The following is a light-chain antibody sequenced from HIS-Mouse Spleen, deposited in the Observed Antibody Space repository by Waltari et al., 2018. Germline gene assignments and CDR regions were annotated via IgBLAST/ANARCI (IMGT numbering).Light chain of an antibody. CDR1: SSDVGGYNY. CDR2: DVS. CDR3: CSYAGSYTVV. J-gene: IGLJ2*01. Sequence: QSALTQPRSVYGSPGQSVTIPCTGTSSDVGGYNYVSWYQQHPGKAPKLMIYDVSKRPSGVPDRFSGSKSGNTASLTISGLQAEDEADYYCCSYAGSYTVVFGGGTKLTVL. V-gene: IGLV2-11*02.